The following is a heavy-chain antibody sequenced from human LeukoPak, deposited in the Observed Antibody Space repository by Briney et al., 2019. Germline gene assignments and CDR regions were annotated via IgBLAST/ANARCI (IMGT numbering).Heavy chain of an antibody. CDR2: INSDGSSR. CDR3: ASASSHRIAAGGDY. Sequence: GGSLRLSCAASGFTFSNYWMHWVRQAPGKGLVWVPRINSDGSSRNYADSVKGRFAISRDNAKNTLYLQMNSLRAEDTAVYYCASASSHRIAAGGDYWGQGTLVTVSS. V-gene: IGHV3-74*01. J-gene: IGHJ4*02. CDR1: GFTFSNYW. D-gene: IGHD6-13*01.